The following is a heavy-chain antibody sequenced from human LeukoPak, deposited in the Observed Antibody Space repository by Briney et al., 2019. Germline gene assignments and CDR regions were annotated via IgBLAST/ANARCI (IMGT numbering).Heavy chain of an antibody. D-gene: IGHD3-9*01. Sequence: PGGSLRLSCAASGFTFSSYAMSWVRQAPGKGLEWVSAISGSGSSTYYADSVKGRFTISRDNSKNTLYLQMNSLRAEDTAVYYCAKDLVLRYFDWLSPYYYYYGMDVWGQGTTVTVSS. V-gene: IGHV3-23*01. CDR2: ISGSGSST. CDR3: AKDLVLRYFDWLSPYYYYYGMDV. CDR1: GFTFSSYA. J-gene: IGHJ6*02.